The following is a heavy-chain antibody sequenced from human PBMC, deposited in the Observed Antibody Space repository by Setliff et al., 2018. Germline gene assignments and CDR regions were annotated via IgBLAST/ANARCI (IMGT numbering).Heavy chain of an antibody. CDR2: ISSGGGII. V-gene: IGHV3-48*01. CDR1: GFTFSTYT. Sequence: GGSLRLSCAASGFTFSTYTMNWVRQAPGKGLEWISYISSGGGIIYYADSVKGRFTISRDNAKNSLYLQMNSLRAEDTAVYYCARDRLRSDSPWGYFDYWGQGTLVTVSS. D-gene: IGHD3-16*01. J-gene: IGHJ4*02. CDR3: ARDRLRSDSPWGYFDY.